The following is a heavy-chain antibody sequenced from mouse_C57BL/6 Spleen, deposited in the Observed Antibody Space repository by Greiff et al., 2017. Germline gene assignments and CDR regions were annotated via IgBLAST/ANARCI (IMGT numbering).Heavy chain of an antibody. CDR2: INPSNGGT. J-gene: IGHJ2*01. Sequence: QVQLQQPGTELVKPGASVKLSCKASGYTFTSYWMHLVKQRPGQGLEWIGNINPSNGGTNYNEKFKSKATLTVDKASSTAYMQLSSLTSEDSAVYFCARRAYGNYFDYWGQGTTLTVSS. CDR1: GYTFTSYW. CDR3: ARRAYGNYFDY. D-gene: IGHD2-1*01. V-gene: IGHV1-53*01.